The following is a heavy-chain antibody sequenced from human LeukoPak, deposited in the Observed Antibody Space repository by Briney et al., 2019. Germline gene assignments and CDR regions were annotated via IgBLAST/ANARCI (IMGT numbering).Heavy chain of an antibody. J-gene: IGHJ4*02. D-gene: IGHD3-10*01. CDR1: GYSISSGYY. CDR2: IYHSGST. Sequence: SETLSLTCAVSGYSISSGYYWGWIRQPPGKGLEWIGSIYHSGSTSYNPSPKSRVTISVDTSQNQFSLKLSSVTAADTALYYCARLASITVVRGLFFDYWGQGTLVTVSS. CDR3: ARLASITVVRGLFFDY. V-gene: IGHV4-38-2*01.